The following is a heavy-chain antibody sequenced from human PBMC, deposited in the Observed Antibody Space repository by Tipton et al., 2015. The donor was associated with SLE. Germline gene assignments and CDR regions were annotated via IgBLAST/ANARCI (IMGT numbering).Heavy chain of an antibody. CDR3: ATSDYGDYVPYAFDI. CDR1: GGSISSYY. V-gene: IGHV4-4*08. Sequence: TLSLTCTVSGGSISSYYWSWIRQPAGKGLEWIGYIYTSGSTNYNPSLKSRVTISVDTSKNQFSLKLSSVTAADTAVYYCATSDYGDYVPYAFDIWGQGTMVTVSS. D-gene: IGHD4-17*01. J-gene: IGHJ3*02. CDR2: IYTSGST.